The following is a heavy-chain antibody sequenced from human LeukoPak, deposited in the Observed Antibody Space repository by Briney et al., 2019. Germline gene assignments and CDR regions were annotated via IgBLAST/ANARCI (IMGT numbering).Heavy chain of an antibody. D-gene: IGHD2-2*01. J-gene: IGHJ4*02. Sequence: GGSLRLSCAASGFTFSSYAMSWVRQAPGKGQEWVSAISGSGGSTYYADSVKGRFTISRDNSKNTLYLQMNSLRAEDTAVYYCAKGDRPAAIRRYFDYWGQGTLVTVSS. V-gene: IGHV3-23*01. CDR3: AKGDRPAAIRRYFDY. CDR2: ISGSGGST. CDR1: GFTFSSYA.